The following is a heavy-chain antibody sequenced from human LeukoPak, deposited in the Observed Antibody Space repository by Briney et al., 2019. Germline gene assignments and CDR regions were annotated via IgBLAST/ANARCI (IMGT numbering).Heavy chain of an antibody. J-gene: IGHJ4*02. Sequence: PGGSLRLSCAASGFTFSSYSMNWVRQAPGKGLEWVSSISSSSSYIYYEDSVKGRFTISRDNAKNSLYLQMNSLRAEDTAVYYCARELGYCSSTSCYYYFDYWGRGTLVTVSS. V-gene: IGHV3-21*01. CDR1: GFTFSSYS. CDR3: ARELGYCSSTSCYYYFDY. D-gene: IGHD2-2*01. CDR2: ISSSSSYI.